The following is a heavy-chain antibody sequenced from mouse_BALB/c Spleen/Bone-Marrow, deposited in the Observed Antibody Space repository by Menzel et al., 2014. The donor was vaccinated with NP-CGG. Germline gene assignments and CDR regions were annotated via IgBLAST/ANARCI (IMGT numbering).Heavy chain of an antibody. V-gene: IGHV1-69*02. CDR2: IDPSDSET. Sequence: QVQLQQSGAELVKPGAPVKLSCKASGYTFTDYWMNWVKQRPGRGLEWIGRIDPSDSETHHNQKFKDKATLTVDKSSTTAYIQLSNLTSEDSAVYYCARTAYWGQGTLVTVSA. CDR1: GYTFTDYW. CDR3: ARTAY. J-gene: IGHJ3*01.